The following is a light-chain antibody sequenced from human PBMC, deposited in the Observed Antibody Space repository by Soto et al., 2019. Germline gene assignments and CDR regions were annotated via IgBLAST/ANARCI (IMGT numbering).Light chain of an antibody. Sequence: QSALTQPPSASGTPGQRVTISCSGSGSNIGTNYVYWYQQLPGSAPKLLIYGNDQRPSGVPDRFSGSKSGTSASLAISGVRSEDEADYYCAAWDNSLSGRLFGGGTQLTVL. V-gene: IGLV1-47*01. CDR2: GND. CDR1: GSNIGTNY. CDR3: AAWDNSLSGRL. J-gene: IGLJ3*02.